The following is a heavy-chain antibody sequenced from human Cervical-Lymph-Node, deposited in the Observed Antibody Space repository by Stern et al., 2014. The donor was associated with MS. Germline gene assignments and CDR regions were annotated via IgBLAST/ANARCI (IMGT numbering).Heavy chain of an antibody. CDR2: IHGSGSAR. V-gene: IGHV3-11*01. D-gene: IGHD2/OR15-2a*01. J-gene: IGHJ4*02. Sequence: VQLVESGGGLVKPGGSLRLSCAASGFTFSDYYMQWIRQAPGKGLEWISYIHGSGSARYYAGSVKGRFTISRDNAKKSLFLELNSLRADDTAVYYCANSITWGQGTLVAVST. CDR3: ANSIT. CDR1: GFTFSDYY.